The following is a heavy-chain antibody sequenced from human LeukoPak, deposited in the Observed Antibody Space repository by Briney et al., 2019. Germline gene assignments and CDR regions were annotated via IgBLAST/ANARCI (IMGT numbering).Heavy chain of an antibody. V-gene: IGHV4-59*01. CDR3: ARRRNMDV. CDR2: IYYSGST. Sequence: PSETLSLTCTVSGGSISSYYWSWIRQPPGKGLEWIGYIYYSGSTNYNPSLKSRVTISVDTSKNQFSLKLSSVTAADTAVYYCARRRNMDVWGKGTTVTVSS. CDR1: GGSISSYY. J-gene: IGHJ6*03.